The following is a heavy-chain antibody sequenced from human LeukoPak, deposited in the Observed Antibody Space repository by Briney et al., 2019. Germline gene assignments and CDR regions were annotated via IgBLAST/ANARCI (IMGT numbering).Heavy chain of an antibody. J-gene: IGHJ3*02. CDR1: GGSISSYY. CDR3: ARGHPSTDFWSGYYSPDAFDI. V-gene: IGHV4-59*01. CDR2: IYYSGST. D-gene: IGHD3-3*01. Sequence: SETLSLTCTVSGGSISSYYWSWIRQPPGKGLEWIGYIYYSGSTNYNPSLKSRVTISVDTSKNQFSLKLSSVTAADTAVYYCARGHPSTDFWSGYYSPDAFDIWGQGTMVTVSS.